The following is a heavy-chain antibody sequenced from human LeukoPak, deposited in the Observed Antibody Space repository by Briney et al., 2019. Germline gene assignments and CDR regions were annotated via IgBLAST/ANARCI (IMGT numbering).Heavy chain of an antibody. CDR2: IYPTGST. D-gene: IGHD6-13*01. Sequence: SETLSLTCTVSSYSISSGYYWGWIRQPPGKGLEWIGNIYPTGSTYYNPSLKSRVTISVDTSKNQFSLKVSSVSAADTAVYYCARAYSSSWYWNWFDPWGQGTLVTVSS. J-gene: IGHJ5*02. CDR1: SYSISSGYY. V-gene: IGHV4-38-2*02. CDR3: ARAYSSSWYWNWFDP.